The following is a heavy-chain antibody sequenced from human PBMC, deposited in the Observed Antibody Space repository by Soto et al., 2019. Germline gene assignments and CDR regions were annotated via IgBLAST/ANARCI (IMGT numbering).Heavy chain of an antibody. D-gene: IGHD2-2*01. V-gene: IGHV3-74*01. CDR3: ARAPGGYYAMDV. J-gene: IGHJ6*02. Sequence: EVQLVESGGGLVQPGESLRLSCAASGFTFSNFWMHWVRQAPGKGLVWVSRVSGDGDTTSYADSVKGRFTISRDNAKDTLYLQMNSMRAEDTAVYYCARAPGGYYAMDVWGQGTTVTGS. CDR2: VSGDGDTT. CDR1: GFTFSNFW.